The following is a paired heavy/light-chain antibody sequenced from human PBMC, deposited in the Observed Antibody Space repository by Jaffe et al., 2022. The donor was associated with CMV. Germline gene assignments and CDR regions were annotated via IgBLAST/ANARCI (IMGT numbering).Light chain of an antibody. CDR2: KAS. CDR1: QSISSW. V-gene: IGKV1-5*03. J-gene: IGKJ3*01. Sequence: DIQMTQSPSTLSASVGDRVTITCRASQSISSWLAWYQQKPGKAPKLLIYKASSLESGVPSRFSGSGSGTEFTLTISSLQPDDFATYYCQQYNSPFTFGPGTKVDIK. CDR3: QQYNSPFT.
Heavy chain of an antibody. CDR2: ISAYNGNT. CDR3: ARAGCSGGSCYGSGYYYGMDV. D-gene: IGHD2-15*01. Sequence: QVQLVQSGAEVKKPGASVKVSCKASGYTFTSYGISWVRQAPGQGLEWMGWISAYNGNTNYAQKLQGRVTMTTDTSTSTAYMELRSLRSDDTAVYYCARAGCSGGSCYGSGYYYGMDVWGQGTTVTVSS. V-gene: IGHV1-18*01. J-gene: IGHJ6*02. CDR1: GYTFTSYG.